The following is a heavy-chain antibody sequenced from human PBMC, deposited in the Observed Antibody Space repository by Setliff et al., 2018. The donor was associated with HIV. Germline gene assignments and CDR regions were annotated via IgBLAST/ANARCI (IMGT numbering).Heavy chain of an antibody. J-gene: IGHJ1*01. CDR2: IKNSDTI. V-gene: IGHV3-23*01. Sequence: GGSLRLSCAASGFALNGYTMSWVRQAPGKGLEWVSAIKNSDTIYHADSVKGRFTASRDNSKNTVYLQMDSLRAEDTAVYFCTKDPPVSGSWYSPEYFQHWGQGTLVTVSS. D-gene: IGHD6-13*01. CDR1: GFALNGYT. CDR3: TKDPPVSGSWYSPEYFQH.